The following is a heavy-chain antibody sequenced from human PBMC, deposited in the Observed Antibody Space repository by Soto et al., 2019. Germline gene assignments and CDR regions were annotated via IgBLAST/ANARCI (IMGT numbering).Heavy chain of an antibody. J-gene: IGHJ4*02. CDR2: IIPIFGTA. CDR1: GGTLSSYA. D-gene: IGHD3-10*01. CDR3: ARDFGEWERPTGFDY. V-gene: IGHV1-69*06. Sequence: QVQLVQSGAEVKKPGSSVKVSCKASGGTLSSYAISWVRQAPGQGLEWMGGIIPIFGTANYAQKFQGRVTITADKSTSTAYMELSSMRSEDTAVYYCARDFGEWERPTGFDYWGQGTLVTVSS.